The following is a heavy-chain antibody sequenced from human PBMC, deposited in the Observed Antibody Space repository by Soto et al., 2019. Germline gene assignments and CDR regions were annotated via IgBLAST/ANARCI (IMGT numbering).Heavy chain of an antibody. J-gene: IGHJ5*02. Sequence: GGSLRLSCAASGFTFSSYGMHWVRQAPGKGLEWVAVIWYDGSNRYYADSVKGRFTISRDNSKNTLYLQMNSLRAEDTAVYYCAREDSSGYYSWFDPWGQGTLVTVSS. V-gene: IGHV3-33*01. CDR2: IWYDGSNR. D-gene: IGHD3-22*01. CDR1: GFTFSSYG. CDR3: AREDSSGYYSWFDP.